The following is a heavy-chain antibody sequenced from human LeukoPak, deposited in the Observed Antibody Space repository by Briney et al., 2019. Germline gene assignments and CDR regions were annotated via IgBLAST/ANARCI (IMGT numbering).Heavy chain of an antibody. CDR1: GFDFSSNW. J-gene: IGHJ6*02. CDR2: IKGDGIST. CDR3: ARDSPYYGMDV. Sequence: GGSLRLSFAASGFDFSSNWMHCVRHAPGQGLVWVSRIKGDGISTNYADSVKGRFTISRDIAKNTLYLQMSGLRVEDTAVYHCARDSPYYGMDVWGQGTTVTVSS. V-gene: IGHV3-74*01.